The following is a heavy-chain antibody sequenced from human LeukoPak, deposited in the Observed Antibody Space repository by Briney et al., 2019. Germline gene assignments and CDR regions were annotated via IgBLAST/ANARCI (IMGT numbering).Heavy chain of an antibody. V-gene: IGHV4-59*12. Sequence: PSETLSLTCTVSGGSISSYYWSWIRQPPGKGLEWIGYIYYSGSTNYNPSLKSRVTISVDTSKNQFSLKLSSVTAADTAVYYCAREWIFYYDSNGYLDSWGQGTLVTVSS. J-gene: IGHJ4*02. CDR1: GGSISSYY. D-gene: IGHD3-22*01. CDR2: IYYSGST. CDR3: AREWIFYYDSNGYLDS.